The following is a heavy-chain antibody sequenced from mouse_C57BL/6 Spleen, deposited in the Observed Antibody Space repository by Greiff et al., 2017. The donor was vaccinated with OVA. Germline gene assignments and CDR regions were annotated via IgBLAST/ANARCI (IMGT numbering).Heavy chain of an antibody. V-gene: IGHV5-17*01. D-gene: IGHD1-1*01. CDR2: ISSGSSTI. CDR3: ARGGYYGSSYLYAMDY. J-gene: IGHJ4*01. CDR1: GFTFSDYG. Sequence: EVKLQESGGGLVKPGGSLKLSCAASGFTFSDYGMHWVRQAPEKGLEWVAYISSGSSTIYYADTVKGRFTISRDNAKNTLFLQMTSLRSEDTAMYYCARGGYYGSSYLYAMDYWGQGTSVTVSS.